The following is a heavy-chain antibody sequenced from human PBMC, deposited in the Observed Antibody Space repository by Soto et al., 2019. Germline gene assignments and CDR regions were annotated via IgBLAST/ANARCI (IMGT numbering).Heavy chain of an antibody. D-gene: IGHD3-10*01. Sequence: PSETLSLTCTVSGDSISGYYWSWIRQAPGKGLEWIGYIYYSGSTYYNPSLKSRVTISVDTSKNQFSLKLSSVTAADTAVYYCARAEGYYDGSGSYYNGNWLDLWGQGNLVTFSS. V-gene: IGHV4-59*08. CDR1: GDSISGYY. CDR3: ARAEGYYDGSGSYYNGNWLDL. CDR2: IYYSGST. J-gene: IGHJ5*02.